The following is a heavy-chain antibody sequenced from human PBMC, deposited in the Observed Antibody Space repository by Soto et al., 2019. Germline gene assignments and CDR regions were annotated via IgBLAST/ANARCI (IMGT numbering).Heavy chain of an antibody. CDR2: MNPNSGNT. Sequence: QVQLVQSGAEVKKPGASVKVSCKASGYTFTSYDINWVRQATGQGLEWMGWMNPNSGNTGYAQKFQGRVTMTRNTSISTAYMELSSLRSEDTTVYYCARAGYSGYDYYYYYGMDVWGQGTTVTVSS. J-gene: IGHJ6*02. CDR1: GYTFTSYD. V-gene: IGHV1-8*01. CDR3: ARAGYSGYDYYYYYGMDV. D-gene: IGHD5-12*01.